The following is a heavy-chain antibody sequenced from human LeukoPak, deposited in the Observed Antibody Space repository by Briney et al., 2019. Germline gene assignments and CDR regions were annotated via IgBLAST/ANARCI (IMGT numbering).Heavy chain of an antibody. V-gene: IGHV3-23*01. D-gene: IGHD1-7*01. CDR3: AKPKHKWNYSAD. CDR1: GFXFSDYA. Sequence: GGSLRLSCAASGFXFSDYAMYWVRQAPGKGLEWVSGVSSSGDGTYYAGSVKGRFTISRDNSKDTVYLQMNSLRAEDTAVYYSAKPKHKWNYSADWGQGTLVIVSS. CDR2: VSSSGDGT. J-gene: IGHJ4*02.